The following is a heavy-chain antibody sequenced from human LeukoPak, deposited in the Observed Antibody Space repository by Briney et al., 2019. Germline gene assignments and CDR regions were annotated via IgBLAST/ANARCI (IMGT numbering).Heavy chain of an antibody. D-gene: IGHD3-10*01. CDR1: GFTFSSYE. V-gene: IGHV3-48*03. Sequence: PGGSLRLSCAASGFTFSSYEMNCVRQAPGNWLEWVSYISSSGSTIYYADSVKGRFTISRDNAKYSLYLQVNSLRAEDTAVYYCARSYGSGSYGMDVWGKGTTVTVSS. J-gene: IGHJ6*04. CDR3: ARSYGSGSYGMDV. CDR2: ISSSGSTI.